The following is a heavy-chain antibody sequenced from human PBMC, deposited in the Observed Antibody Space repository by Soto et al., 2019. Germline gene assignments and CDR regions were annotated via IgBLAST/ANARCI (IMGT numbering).Heavy chain of an antibody. J-gene: IGHJ4*02. D-gene: IGHD7-27*01. CDR2: IFDSGTT. CDR3: ARGPSGDKVHY. V-gene: IGHV4-30-4*01. Sequence: LSLTCTVSGGCITSGYSCWSWIRQPPGEGLEWIGHIFDSGTTYTNPSLRSQVAISLDTSKNHFSLTLSSVTAADTAVYYCARGPSGDKVHYWGQGALVTVSS. CDR1: GGCITSGYSC.